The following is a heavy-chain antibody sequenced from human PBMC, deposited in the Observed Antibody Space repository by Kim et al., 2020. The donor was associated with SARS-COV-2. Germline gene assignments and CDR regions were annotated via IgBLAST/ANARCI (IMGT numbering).Heavy chain of an antibody. J-gene: IGHJ4*02. CDR2: TI. D-gene: IGHD2-15*01. V-gene: IGHV3-9*01. Sequence: TIDYAASVKGRFTVSRDNDEKSLFLQLNSLRPEDTARYYCVRYVAAGYFDSWGQGTLVTVSS. CDR3: VRYVAAGYFDS.